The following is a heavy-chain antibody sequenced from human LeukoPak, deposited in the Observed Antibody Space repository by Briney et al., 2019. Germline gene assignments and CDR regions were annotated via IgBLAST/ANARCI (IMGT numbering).Heavy chain of an antibody. CDR3: ARGALVGATTSGAFDI. J-gene: IGHJ3*02. CDR1: GGSISSYY. Sequence: SETLSLTCTVSGGSISSYYWSWIRQPAGKGLEWIGRIYTSGSTNYNPSLKSRVTMSVDTSKNQFSLKLSSVTAADTAVYYCARGALVGATTSGAFDIWGQGTMVTVSS. V-gene: IGHV4-4*07. CDR2: IYTSGST. D-gene: IGHD1-26*01.